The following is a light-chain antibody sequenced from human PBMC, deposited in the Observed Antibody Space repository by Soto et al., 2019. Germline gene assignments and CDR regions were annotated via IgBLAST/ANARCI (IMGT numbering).Light chain of an antibody. J-gene: IGKJ1*01. CDR2: GAS. V-gene: IGKV3D-15*01. CDR1: ESVTNY. Sequence: PGERGTLSCRASESVTNYLAWYQQKPGQAPRLLIYGASSRATGIPDRFSGSGSGTEFTLTISSLQPDDFATYYCQQYNSYSWTFGQGTKVDI. CDR3: QQYNSYSWT.